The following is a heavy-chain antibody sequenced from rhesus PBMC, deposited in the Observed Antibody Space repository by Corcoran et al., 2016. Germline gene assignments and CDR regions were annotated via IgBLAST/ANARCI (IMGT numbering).Heavy chain of an antibody. D-gene: IGHD6-13*01. J-gene: IGHJ4*01. CDR1: GYTFTDYY. CDR2: VDPEDGEV. V-gene: IGHV1-111*02. CDR3: AIGIIVGRDY. Sequence: EVQLMQSGAEVKKPGASVKISCKASGYTFTDYYLHWVRQAPGKGLEWMGRVDPEDGEVGHSQKFKDRSTMTADTPHDTAYMELSSLRSEDTAVYYCAIGIIVGRDYWGQGVLVTVSS.